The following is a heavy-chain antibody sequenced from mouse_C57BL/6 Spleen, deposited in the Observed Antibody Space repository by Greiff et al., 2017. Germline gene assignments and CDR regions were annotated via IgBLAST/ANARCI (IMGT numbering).Heavy chain of an antibody. CDR2: IHPNSGST. J-gene: IGHJ4*01. Sequence: VQLQQPGAELVKPGASVKLSCKASGYTFTSYWMHWVKQRPGQGLEWIGMIHPNSGSTNYNEKFKSKATLTVDKSSSTAYMQLSSLTSEDSAVYYCANEDGIYYAMDYWGQGTSVTVSS. D-gene: IGHD2-1*01. V-gene: IGHV1-64*01. CDR3: ANEDGIYYAMDY. CDR1: GYTFTSYW.